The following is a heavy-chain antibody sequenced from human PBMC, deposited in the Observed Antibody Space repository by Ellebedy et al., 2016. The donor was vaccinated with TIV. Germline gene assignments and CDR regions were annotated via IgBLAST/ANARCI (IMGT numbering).Heavy chain of an antibody. Sequence: ASVKVSCKASGYAFASYGISWARQAPGQGLEWLAWISAYTGNTNYAQKFQGRVTMITDTSTSPAYMELRSLKYDDTAVYYCTRDMVQGMVARYLWFDYWGQGTLVTVSS. V-gene: IGHV1-18*01. D-gene: IGHD5-12*01. CDR1: GYAFASYG. CDR2: ISAYTGNT. CDR3: TRDMVQGMVARYLWFDY. J-gene: IGHJ4*02.